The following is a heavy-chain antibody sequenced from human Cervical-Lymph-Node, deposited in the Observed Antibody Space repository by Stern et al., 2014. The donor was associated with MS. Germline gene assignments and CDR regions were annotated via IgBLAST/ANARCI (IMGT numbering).Heavy chain of an antibody. CDR2: ISYDGRDK. Sequence: VQLVEYGGGVVQPGGSMRLSCAASRFVFRRYALQWVRQAPGKGLEWLALISYDGRDKYYTDSVKGRFTVSRDNSNNTVDLEMNSLRLEDTAVYYCAKGGSGSYLDWGQGSLVTVSS. CDR1: RFVFRRYA. V-gene: IGHV3-30*04. J-gene: IGHJ4*02. CDR3: AKGGSGSYLD. D-gene: IGHD1-26*01.